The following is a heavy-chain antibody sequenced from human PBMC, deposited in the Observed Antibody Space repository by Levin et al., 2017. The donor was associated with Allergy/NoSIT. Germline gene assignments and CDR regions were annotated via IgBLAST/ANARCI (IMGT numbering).Heavy chain of an antibody. Sequence: SETLSLTCAVYGGSFSGYYWSWIRQPPGKGLEWIGEINHSGSTNYNPSLKSRVTISVDTSKNQFSLKLSSVTAADTAVYYCARGVRSYYDSRGDYYFDYWGQGTLVTVSS. CDR1: GGSFSGYY. J-gene: IGHJ4*02. CDR2: INHSGST. CDR3: ARGVRSYYDSRGDYYFDY. V-gene: IGHV4-34*01. D-gene: IGHD3-22*01.